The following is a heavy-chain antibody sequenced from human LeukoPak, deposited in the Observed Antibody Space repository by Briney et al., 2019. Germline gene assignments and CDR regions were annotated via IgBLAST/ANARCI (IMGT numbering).Heavy chain of an antibody. Sequence: SETLSLTCTVSGGSISSYYWSWIRQPPGKGLDWIEYIYYSGSTNYNPSLKSRVTISVDTSKNPFSLKLSSVTAADTAVYYCARQWVGYCSGGSCSHALDYWGQGTLVTVSS. CDR1: GGSISSYY. V-gene: IGHV4-59*08. CDR3: ARQWVGYCSGGSCSHALDY. CDR2: IYYSGST. J-gene: IGHJ4*02. D-gene: IGHD2-15*01.